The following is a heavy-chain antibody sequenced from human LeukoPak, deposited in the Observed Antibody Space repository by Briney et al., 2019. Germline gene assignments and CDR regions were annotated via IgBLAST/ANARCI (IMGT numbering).Heavy chain of an antibody. Sequence: PSETLSLTCTVSGASISDYYWSWIRQPPGKGLEWIGFFSNSGTTNYNPSLKSRVTISVDTSKNQFSLKLTSVTAADTAVYYCARHHRRDSSGWGARWFDPWGQGTLVTVPS. CDR1: GASISDYY. J-gene: IGHJ5*02. V-gene: IGHV4-59*08. CDR2: FSNSGTT. CDR3: ARHHRRDSSGWGARWFDP. D-gene: IGHD6-19*01.